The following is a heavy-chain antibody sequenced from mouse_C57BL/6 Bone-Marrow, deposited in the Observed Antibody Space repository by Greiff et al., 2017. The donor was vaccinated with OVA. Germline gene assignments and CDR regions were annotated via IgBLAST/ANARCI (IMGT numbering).Heavy chain of an antibody. V-gene: IGHV1-47*01. J-gene: IGHJ1*03. CDR2: FHPYNDDT. CDR3: ATTPYYYGSSYWYFDV. Sequence: QVQLQQSGAELVKPGASVKMSCKASGYTFTTYPIEWMKQNHGKSLEWIGNFHPYNDDTKYNEKFKGKATLTVEKSSSTVYLELSRLTSDDSAVYYCATTPYYYGSSYWYFDVWGKGTTVTVSS. D-gene: IGHD1-1*01. CDR1: GYTFTTYP.